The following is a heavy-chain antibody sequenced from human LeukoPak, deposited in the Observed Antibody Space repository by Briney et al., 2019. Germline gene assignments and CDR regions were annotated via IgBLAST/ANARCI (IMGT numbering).Heavy chain of an antibody. CDR2: ISSSGSTI. J-gene: IGHJ3*02. Sequence: GGSLGLSCAASGFTFSDYYMSWIRQAPGKGLEWVSYISSSGSTIYYADSVKGRFTISRDNAKNSLYLQMNSLRVEDTAVYYCARDLRGYSYGLDAFDIWGQGTMVTVSS. CDR1: GFTFSDYY. D-gene: IGHD5-18*01. V-gene: IGHV3-11*01. CDR3: ARDLRGYSYGLDAFDI.